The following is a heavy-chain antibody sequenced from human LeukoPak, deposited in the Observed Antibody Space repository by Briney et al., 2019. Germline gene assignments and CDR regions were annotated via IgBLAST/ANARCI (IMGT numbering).Heavy chain of an antibody. CDR1: GGSVSSGSYY. V-gene: IGHV4-61*01. CDR3: ARDLYDILTGFPSYYFDY. Sequence: SETLSLTCTVSGGSVSSGSYYWSWIRQPPGKGLEWIGYIYYSGSTNYNPSLKSRVTISVDTSKNQFSLKLSSVTAADTAVYYCARDLYDILTGFPSYYFDYWGQGTLSPSPQ. D-gene: IGHD3-9*01. CDR2: IYYSGST. J-gene: IGHJ4*02.